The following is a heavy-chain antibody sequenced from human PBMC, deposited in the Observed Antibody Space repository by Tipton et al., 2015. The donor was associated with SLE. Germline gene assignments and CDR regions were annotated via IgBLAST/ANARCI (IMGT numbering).Heavy chain of an antibody. CDR2: IYHSGST. Sequence: TLSLTCAVSGYSISSGYYWGWIRQPPGKGLEWIGSIYHSGSTYYNPSLKSRVTISVDTSKNQFSLKLSSVTAAHTAVYYCATQGGSGGHDAFDIWGQGTMVTVSS. D-gene: IGHD3-16*01. V-gene: IGHV4-38-2*01. CDR3: ATQGGSGGHDAFDI. CDR1: GYSISSGYY. J-gene: IGHJ3*02.